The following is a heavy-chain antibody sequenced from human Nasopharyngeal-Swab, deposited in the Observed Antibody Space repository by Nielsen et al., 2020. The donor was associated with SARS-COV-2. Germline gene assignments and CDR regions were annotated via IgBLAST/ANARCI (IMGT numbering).Heavy chain of an antibody. D-gene: IGHD4-17*01. Sequence: WVGQPPGQRFEWVGRIIPILGIANYAQKFQGRATITADKPTSTAYMELSSLRSEDTAVYFCAAAVTPGSCDFDYWGQGTLVTVSS. CDR3: AAAVTPGSCDFDY. J-gene: IGHJ4*02. V-gene: IGHV1-69*02. CDR2: IIPILGIA.